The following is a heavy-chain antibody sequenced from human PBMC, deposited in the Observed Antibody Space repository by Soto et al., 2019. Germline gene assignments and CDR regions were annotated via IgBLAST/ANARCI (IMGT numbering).Heavy chain of an antibody. D-gene: IGHD2-21*02. V-gene: IGHV2-5*02. J-gene: IGHJ4*02. Sequence: ESGPTLVNPTQTLPLTCAFSGFSLTTRDVGVGWIRQPPGKALEWLALIYWDDDERYSPSLKSRLTITKDISKNQVVLTMTKMDPVDTATYYCVRASGGGNSAYFDYWGQGTLVTVSS. CDR1: GFSLTTRDVG. CDR3: VRASGGGNSAYFDY. CDR2: IYWDDDE.